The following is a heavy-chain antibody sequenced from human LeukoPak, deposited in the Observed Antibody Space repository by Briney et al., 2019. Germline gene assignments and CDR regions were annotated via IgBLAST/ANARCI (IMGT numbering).Heavy chain of an antibody. J-gene: IGHJ4*02. CDR3: ARRGIYSSGWYFDY. CDR1: GIIFSSDA. CDR2: IRYDGSNK. V-gene: IGHV3-33*08. D-gene: IGHD6-19*01. Sequence: GGSLRLSCAASGIIFSSDAMTWVRQAPGKGLEWVAFIRYDGSNKYYADSVKGRFTISRDNAKNSLYLQMNSLRAEDTAVYYCARRGIYSSGWYFDYWGQGTLVTVSS.